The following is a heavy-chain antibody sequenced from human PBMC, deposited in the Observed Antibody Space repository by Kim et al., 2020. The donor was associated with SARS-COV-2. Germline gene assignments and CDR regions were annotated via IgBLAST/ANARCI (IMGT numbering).Heavy chain of an antibody. CDR3: ARDYYGSGTRRLGSGSVRYFDL. CDR1: GFTFSSYG. CDR2: IWYDGSNK. Sequence: GGSLRLSCAASGFTFSSYGMHWVRQAPGKGLEWVAVIWYDGSNKYYADSVKGRFTISRDNSKNTLYLQMNSLRAEDTAVYYCARDYYGSGTRRLGSGSVRYFDLWGRGTLVTVSS. V-gene: IGHV3-33*01. D-gene: IGHD3-10*01. J-gene: IGHJ2*01.